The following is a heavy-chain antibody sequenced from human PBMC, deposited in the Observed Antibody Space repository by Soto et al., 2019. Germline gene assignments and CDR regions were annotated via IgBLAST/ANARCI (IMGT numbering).Heavy chain of an antibody. J-gene: IGHJ4*02. CDR2: IYPSDSDT. V-gene: IGHV5-51*01. CDR3: ARGGVSIRTFDY. CDR1: GYNFAGYG. Sequence: GEFLKISYKGAGYNFAGYGSGWVRQMPGKGLELMGIIYPSDSDTRYRTSFQGQVTISADKSISSAYLQWSSLRASDTAMYCCARGGVSIRTFDYWGQAPPVTVS. D-gene: IGHD3-3*01.